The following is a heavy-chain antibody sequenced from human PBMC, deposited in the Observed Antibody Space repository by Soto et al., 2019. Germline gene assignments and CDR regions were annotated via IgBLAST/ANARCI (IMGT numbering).Heavy chain of an antibody. Sequence: PSDTLALTCTFSWGSIATSSYFWAWIRRPPGKGLELIGSIDYRGTIYNNPSLKSRFTISVDTSKNHFSLNLDSVTAADTALYYCSRRAPEGFDPWGQGTLVTVSS. V-gene: IGHV4-39*02. CDR3: SRRAPEGFDP. CDR2: IDYRGTI. J-gene: IGHJ5*02. CDR1: WGSIATSSYF.